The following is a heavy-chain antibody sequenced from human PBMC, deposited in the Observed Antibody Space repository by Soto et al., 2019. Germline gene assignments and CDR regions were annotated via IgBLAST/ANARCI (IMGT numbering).Heavy chain of an antibody. CDR2: INHSGST. CDR1: GGSFSGYY. V-gene: IGHV4-34*01. Sequence: QVQLQQWGAGLLKPSETLSLTCAVYGGSFSGYYWSWIRQPPGKGLEWIGEINHSGSTNYNPSLKSRVTISVDTSKNQFSLKLSSVTAADTAVYYCARGGRRSSSSNAFDIWGQGTMVTVSS. D-gene: IGHD6-6*01. CDR3: ARGGRRSSSSNAFDI. J-gene: IGHJ3*02.